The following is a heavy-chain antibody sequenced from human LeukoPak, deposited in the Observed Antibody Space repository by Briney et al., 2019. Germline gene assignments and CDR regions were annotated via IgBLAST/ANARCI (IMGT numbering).Heavy chain of an antibody. CDR3: AREAGDTDY. J-gene: IGHJ4*02. CDR2: IYHSGSGST. V-gene: IGHV4-30-2*05. CDR1: GGSISSGGHS. Sequence: SQTLSLTCTVSGGSISSGGHSWSWIRQPPGKGLEWIGYIYHSGSGSTYYNPSLKSRVTISVDTSKNQFSLKLSSVTAADTAVYYCAREAGDTDYWGQGTLVTVSS. D-gene: IGHD3-9*01.